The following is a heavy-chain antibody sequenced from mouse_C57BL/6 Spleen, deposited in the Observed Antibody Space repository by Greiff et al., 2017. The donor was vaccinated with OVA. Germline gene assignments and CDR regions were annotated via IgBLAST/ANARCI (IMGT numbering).Heavy chain of an antibody. J-gene: IGHJ1*03. V-gene: IGHV1-81*01. CDR2: IYPRSGNT. CDR1: GYTFTSYG. Sequence: VQLVESGAELARPGASVKLSCKASGYTFTSYGISWVKQRTGQGLEWIGEIYPRSGNTYYNEKFKGKATLTADKSSSTAYMELRSLTSEDSAVYFCARHRDYGPFDVWGTGTTVTVSS. D-gene: IGHD1-1*01. CDR3: ARHRDYGPFDV.